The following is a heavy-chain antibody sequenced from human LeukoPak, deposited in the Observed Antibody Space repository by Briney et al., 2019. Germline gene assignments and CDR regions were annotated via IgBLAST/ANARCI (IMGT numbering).Heavy chain of an antibody. Sequence: PGRSLRLSCAASGFTFSSYGMHWVRQAPGKGLEWVAVISYDGSNKYYADSVKGRFTISRDNSKNTLYPQMNSLRAEDTAVYYCAKGGDFWSGYYSRDPWGQGTLVTVSS. CDR1: GFTFSSYG. D-gene: IGHD3-3*01. CDR2: ISYDGSNK. CDR3: AKGGDFWSGYYSRDP. V-gene: IGHV3-30*18. J-gene: IGHJ5*02.